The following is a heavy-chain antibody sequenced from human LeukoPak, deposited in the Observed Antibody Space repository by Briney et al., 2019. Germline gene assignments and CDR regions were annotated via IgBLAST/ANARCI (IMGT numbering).Heavy chain of an antibody. CDR2: IYHNGGT. D-gene: IGHD6-19*01. Sequence: PSEPLSLTCTVSGGSISGYYWSWIRQPPGKGLEWIGYIYHNGGTNYNPSLQSRLTISVDTSKNQFSLKLSSVTAADTAVYYCARHLRAVAGGRYFDYWGQGTQVTVSS. V-gene: IGHV4-59*08. J-gene: IGHJ4*02. CDR3: ARHLRAVAGGRYFDY. CDR1: GGSISGYY.